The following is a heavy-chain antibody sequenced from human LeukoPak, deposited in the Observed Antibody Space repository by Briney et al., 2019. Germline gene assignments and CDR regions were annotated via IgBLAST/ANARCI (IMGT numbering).Heavy chain of an antibody. Sequence: GGSLRLSCAASGFTFDDYAMHWARQAPGKGLEWVSGISWNSGSIGYADSVKGRFTISRDNAKNSLYLQMNSLRAEDTALYYCAKDLSYGDYPYYFDYWGQGTLATVSS. CDR1: GFTFDDYA. CDR3: AKDLSYGDYPYYFDY. J-gene: IGHJ4*02. CDR2: ISWNSGSI. D-gene: IGHD4-17*01. V-gene: IGHV3-9*01.